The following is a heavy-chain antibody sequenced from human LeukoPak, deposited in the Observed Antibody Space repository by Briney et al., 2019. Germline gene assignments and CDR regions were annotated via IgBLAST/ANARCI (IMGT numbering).Heavy chain of an antibody. CDR2: ISGSGGST. D-gene: IGHD5-12*01. CDR3: ARTRQYSGYMYARWTMGFDY. Sequence: GGSLRLSCAASGFTFSSYALSWVRQAPGKGLEWVSGISGSGGSTYYADSVNGRFTISRDNSKNTLYLQMNSLRAEDTAVYYCARTRQYSGYMYARWTMGFDYWGQGTLVTVSS. CDR1: GFTFSSYA. J-gene: IGHJ4*02. V-gene: IGHV3-23*01.